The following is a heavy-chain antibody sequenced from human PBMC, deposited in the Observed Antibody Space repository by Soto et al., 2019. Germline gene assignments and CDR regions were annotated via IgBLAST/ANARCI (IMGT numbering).Heavy chain of an antibody. D-gene: IGHD3-16*02. CDR3: ARGVVMITFGGVIVKTTYFDY. J-gene: IGHJ4*02. CDR2: INHSGST. V-gene: IGHV4-34*01. CDR1: GGSFSGYY. Sequence: SETLSLTCAVYGGSFSGYYWSWIRQPPGKGLEWIGEINHSGSTNYNPSLKSRVTISVDTSKNQFSLKLSSVTAADTAVYYCARGVVMITFGGVIVKTTYFDYSGQGTLVTVSS.